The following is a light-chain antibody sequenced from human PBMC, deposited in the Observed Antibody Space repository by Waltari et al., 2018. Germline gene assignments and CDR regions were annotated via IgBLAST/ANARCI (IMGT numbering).Light chain of an antibody. J-gene: IGKJ4*02. V-gene: IGKV1-5*03. CDR2: EAS. CDR1: QSITRC. Sequence: DIKMTQSPSTLSASVGDRVTITCRASQSITRCLAWYQQKAGNAPKLLIYEASILESGVPARFSGSGSGTEFTLTISSLQSDDFATYHCQHYDRYPETFGRGTKVEIK. CDR3: QHYDRYPET.